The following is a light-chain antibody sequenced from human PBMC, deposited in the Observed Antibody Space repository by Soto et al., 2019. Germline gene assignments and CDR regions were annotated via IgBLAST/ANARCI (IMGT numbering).Light chain of an antibody. Sequence: QSVLTHPASVSGSPGQAITISCTGTSSDVCNYTYVSWYQQHPGKAPKLMIYEVSTRPSGVSTRFSGSKSGNTASLTISGLQAEDETDYYCFSYTSSGTYVFGTGTKLTVL. J-gene: IGLJ1*01. CDR1: SSDVCNYTY. V-gene: IGLV2-14*01. CDR2: EVS. CDR3: FSYTSSGTYV.